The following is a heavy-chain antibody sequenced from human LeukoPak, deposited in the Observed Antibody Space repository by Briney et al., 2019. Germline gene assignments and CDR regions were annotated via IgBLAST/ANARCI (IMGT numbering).Heavy chain of an antibody. Sequence: SETLSLTCAVYGGSFSGYYWSWIRQPPGKGLEWMGEINHSGSTNYNPSLKSRVTISVDTSKNQFSLKLSSVTAADTAVYYCAREIRYDFWSGYSYYFDYWGQGTLVTVSS. D-gene: IGHD3-3*01. CDR1: GGSFSGYY. V-gene: IGHV4-34*01. CDR3: AREIRYDFWSGYSYYFDY. J-gene: IGHJ4*02. CDR2: INHSGST.